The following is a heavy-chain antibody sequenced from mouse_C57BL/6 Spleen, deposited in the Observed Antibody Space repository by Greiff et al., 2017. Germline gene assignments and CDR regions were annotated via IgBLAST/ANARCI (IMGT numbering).Heavy chain of an antibody. D-gene: IGHD2-2*01. CDR3: ARSGGYDGGMDY. V-gene: IGHV1-61*01. CDR2: IYPSDSET. Sequence: VQLQQPGAELVRPGSSVKLSCKASGYTFTSYWMDWVKQRPGQGLEWIGNIYPSDSETHYNQKFKDKATLTVDKSSSTAYMQLSSLTSEDSAVYYCARSGGYDGGMDYWGQGTSVTVSS. J-gene: IGHJ4*01. CDR1: GYTFTSYW.